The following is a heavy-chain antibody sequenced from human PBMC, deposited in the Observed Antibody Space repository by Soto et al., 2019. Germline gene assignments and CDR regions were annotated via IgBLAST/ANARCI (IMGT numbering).Heavy chain of an antibody. V-gene: IGHV1-69*06. CDR1: GGTFSSYA. D-gene: IGHD3-22*01. CDR2: IIPIFGTA. J-gene: IGHJ4*02. Sequence: SVKVSCKASGGTFSSYAISWVRQAPGQGLEWMGGIIPIFGTANYAQKFQGRVTITADKSTSTAYMELSSLRSEDTAVYYCAREYPSYYYDSSGYYDYWGQGTLVTVSS. CDR3: AREYPSYYYDSSGYYDY.